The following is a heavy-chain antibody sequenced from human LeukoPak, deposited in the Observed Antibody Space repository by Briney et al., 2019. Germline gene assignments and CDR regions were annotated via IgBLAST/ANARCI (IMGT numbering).Heavy chain of an antibody. CDR3: AKEKAAAGTLDWFDP. J-gene: IGHJ5*02. CDR1: GFTFSSYS. CDR2: ISGSGGST. D-gene: IGHD6-13*01. V-gene: IGHV3-23*01. Sequence: GGSLRLSCAASGFTFSSYSMNWVRQAPGKGLEWVSAISGSGGSTYYADSVKGRFTISRDNSKNTLYLQMNSLRAEDTAVYYCAKEKAAAGTLDWFDPWGQETLVTVSS.